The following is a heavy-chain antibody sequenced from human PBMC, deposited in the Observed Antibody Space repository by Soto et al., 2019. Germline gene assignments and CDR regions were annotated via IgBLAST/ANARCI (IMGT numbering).Heavy chain of an antibody. J-gene: IGHJ4*02. CDR1: GGSISSYY. V-gene: IGHV4-59*12. CDR2: IYYSGST. Sequence: PSETLSLTCTVSGGSISSYYWSWIRQPPGKGLEWIGYIYYSGSTNYNPSLKSRVTISVDTSKNQFSLKLSSVTAADTAVYYCERGRYPNINAMVRGVIRYFLFDYRGRGTLVTVSS. D-gene: IGHD3-10*01. CDR3: ERGRYPNINAMVRGVIRYFLFDY.